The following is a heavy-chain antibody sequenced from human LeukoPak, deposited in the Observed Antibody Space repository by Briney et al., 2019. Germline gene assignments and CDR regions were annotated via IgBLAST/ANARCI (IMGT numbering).Heavy chain of an antibody. Sequence: GGSLRLSCAASGFTFSSYEMNLVRQAPGKGQEWVSYISSSGSTIYYADSVKGRFTIPRDNAKNSLYLQMNSLRAEDTAVYYCARVMGWYAVDYWGQGTLVTVSS. V-gene: IGHV3-48*03. CDR2: ISSSGSTI. J-gene: IGHJ4*02. D-gene: IGHD6-19*01. CDR3: ARVMGWYAVDY. CDR1: GFTFSSYE.